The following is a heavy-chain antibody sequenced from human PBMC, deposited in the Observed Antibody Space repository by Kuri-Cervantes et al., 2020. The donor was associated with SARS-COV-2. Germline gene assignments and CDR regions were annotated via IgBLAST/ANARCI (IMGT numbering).Heavy chain of an antibody. CDR1: GGSISGYY. CDR2: INHSGST. CDR3: AREWCSGGSCYPN. V-gene: IGHV4-34*01. J-gene: IGHJ4*02. D-gene: IGHD2-15*01. Sequence: SETLSLTCTVSGGSISGYYWSWIRQPPGKGLEWIGEINHSGSTNYNPSLKSRVTISVDTSKNQFSLKLSSVTAADTAVYYCAREWCSGGSCYPNWGQGTLVTVSS.